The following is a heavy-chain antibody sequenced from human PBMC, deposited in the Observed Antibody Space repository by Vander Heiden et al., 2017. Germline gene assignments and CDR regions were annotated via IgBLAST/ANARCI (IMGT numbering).Heavy chain of an antibody. V-gene: IGHV3-9*01. CDR2: ISWNSGSI. CDR3: AKDNYYDSSGYYNY. CDR1: GFPFDDYA. J-gene: IGHJ4*02. D-gene: IGHD3-22*01. Sequence: EVQLVDSGGALVQPGRSLRLSCSASGFPFDDYAMHWVRQAPGKGLEWVSGISWNSGSIGYADSVKGRFTISRDNAKNSLYLQMNSLRAEDTALYYCAKDNYYDSSGYYNYWGQGTLVTVSS.